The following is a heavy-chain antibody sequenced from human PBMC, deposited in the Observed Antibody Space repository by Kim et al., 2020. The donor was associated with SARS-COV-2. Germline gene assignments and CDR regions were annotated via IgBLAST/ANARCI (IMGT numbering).Heavy chain of an antibody. Sequence: SETLSLTCTVSGGSISSYYWSWIRQPPGKGLEWIGYIYYSGSTNYNPSLKSRVTISVDTSKNQFSLKLSSVTAADTAVYYCARDRHVNYYYYYGMDVWGQGTTVTVSS. J-gene: IGHJ6*02. CDR1: GGSISSYY. CDR3: ARDRHVNYYYYYGMDV. V-gene: IGHV4-59*01. CDR2: IYYSGST.